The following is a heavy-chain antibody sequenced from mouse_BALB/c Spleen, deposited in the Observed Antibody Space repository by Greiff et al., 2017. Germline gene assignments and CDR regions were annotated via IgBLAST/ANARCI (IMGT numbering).Heavy chain of an antibody. J-gene: IGHJ4*01. Sequence: DVMLVESGGGLVKPGGSLKLSCAASGFTFSSYAMSWVRQSPEKRLEWVAEISSGGSYTYYPDTVTGRFTISRDNAKNTLYLEMSSLRSEDTAMYYCARKYGNYGYAMDYWGQGTSVTVSS. CDR2: ISSGGSYT. CDR1: GFTFSSYA. V-gene: IGHV5-9-4*01. D-gene: IGHD2-10*02. CDR3: ARKYGNYGYAMDY.